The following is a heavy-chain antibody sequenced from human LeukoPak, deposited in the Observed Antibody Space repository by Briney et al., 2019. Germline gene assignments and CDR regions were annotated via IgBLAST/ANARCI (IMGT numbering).Heavy chain of an antibody. D-gene: IGHD6-13*01. Sequence: GGSLRLSCVVSGIPFSDYYMNWIRQAPGKGLEWISYISSSSSYTDYADSVKGRSTISRDNANNVLYLQMNSLKVEDTAVYYCAAGTAADYWGLGTLVAVSS. CDR3: AAGTAADY. J-gene: IGHJ4*02. CDR1: GIPFSDYY. V-gene: IGHV3-11*03. CDR2: ISSSSSYT.